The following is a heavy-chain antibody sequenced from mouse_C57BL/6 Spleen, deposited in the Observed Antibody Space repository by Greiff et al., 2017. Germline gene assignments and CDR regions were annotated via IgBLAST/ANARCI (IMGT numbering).Heavy chain of an antibody. CDR1: GYTFTSYW. V-gene: IGHV1-59*01. CDR3: ARFGDYDGTWFAY. J-gene: IGHJ3*01. CDR2: IDPSDSYT. Sequence: VQLQQPGAELVRPGTSVKLSCKASGYTFTSYWMHWVKQRPGQGLEWIGVIDPSDSYTNYNQKFKGKATLTVDTSSSTAYMQLSSLTSEDSAVYYCARFGDYDGTWFAYWGQGTLVTVSA. D-gene: IGHD2-4*01.